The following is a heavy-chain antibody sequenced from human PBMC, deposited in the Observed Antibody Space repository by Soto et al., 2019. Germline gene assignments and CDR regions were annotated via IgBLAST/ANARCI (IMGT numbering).Heavy chain of an antibody. V-gene: IGHV4-30-4*01. CDR2: IYYSGDT. J-gene: IGHJ4*02. CDR1: GGSTSSDNY. D-gene: IGHD3-16*01. Sequence: PSETLSLTCTVSGGSTSSDNYWSWIRQPPGKGLEWIGHIYYSGDTDYNPSLKSRLAVSIDTSKNQFSLKLSSVTAADTAVYFCAREGGESSDGLYYFDSWGQGSLVTVSS. CDR3: AREGGESSDGLYYFDS.